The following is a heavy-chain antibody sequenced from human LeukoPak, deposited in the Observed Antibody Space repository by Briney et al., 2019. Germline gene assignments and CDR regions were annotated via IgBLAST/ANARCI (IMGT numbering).Heavy chain of an antibody. V-gene: IGHV3-7*01. CDR2: IKQDASEK. CDR3: ARDPYYYDGDAFDI. CDR1: GGSISSSSYY. J-gene: IGHJ3*02. D-gene: IGHD3-22*01. Sequence: ETLSLTCTVSGGSISSSSYYWGWIRQPPGKGLEWVANIKQDASEKYYVDSVKGRFTISRDNAKNSLYLQMNSLRAEDTAVYYCARDPYYYDGDAFDIWGQGTMVTVSS.